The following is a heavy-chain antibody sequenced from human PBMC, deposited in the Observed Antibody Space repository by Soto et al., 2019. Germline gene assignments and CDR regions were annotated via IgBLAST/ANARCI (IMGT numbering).Heavy chain of an antibody. V-gene: IGHV4-59*01. CDR1: GGSISSYY. CDR2: IYYSGST. D-gene: IGHD2-15*01. CDR3: ARSMHCSGGSCYSIDY. J-gene: IGHJ4*02. Sequence: SETLSLTCTVSGGSISSYYWSWIRQPPGKGLEWIGYIYYSGSTNYNPSLKSRVTISVDTSKNQFSLKLSSVTAADTAVYYCARSMHCSGGSCYSIDYWGQGTLVTVS.